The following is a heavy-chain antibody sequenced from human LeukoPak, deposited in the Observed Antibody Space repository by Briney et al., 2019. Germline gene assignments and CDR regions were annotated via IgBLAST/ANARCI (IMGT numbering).Heavy chain of an antibody. CDR2: IHYSGST. CDR3: TRHLDYYGSGSYEY. D-gene: IGHD3-10*01. V-gene: IGHV4-59*08. CDR1: GGSISGFH. Sequence: SETLSLTCTVSGGSISGFHWSWIRQPPGKGLEWVGYIHYSGSTDYNPSLKSRVTISVDTSKNQFSLKLSSVTAADTAVYYCTRHLDYYGSGSYEYWGQGTLVTVSS. J-gene: IGHJ4*02.